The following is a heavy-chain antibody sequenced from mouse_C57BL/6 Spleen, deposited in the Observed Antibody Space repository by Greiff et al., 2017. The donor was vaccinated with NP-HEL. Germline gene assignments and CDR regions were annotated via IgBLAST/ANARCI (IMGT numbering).Heavy chain of an antibody. V-gene: IGHV1-50*01. Sequence: QVQLQHPGAELVKPGASVKLSCKASGYTFTSYWMQWVKQRPGQGLEWIGEIDPSDSYTNYNQKFKGKATLTVDTSSSTAYMQLSSLTSEDSAVYYCARGYYHFDYWGQGTTLTVSS. CDR3: ARGYYHFDY. CDR1: GYTFTSYW. D-gene: IGHD2-3*01. CDR2: IDPSDSYT. J-gene: IGHJ2*01.